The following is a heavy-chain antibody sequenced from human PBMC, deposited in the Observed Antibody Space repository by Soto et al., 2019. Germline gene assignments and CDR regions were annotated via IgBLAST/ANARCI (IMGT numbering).Heavy chain of an antibody. CDR3: ARDFTYCSGGSCYSLPFDY. J-gene: IGHJ4*02. CDR1: GYTFTSYY. Sequence: ASVKVSCKASGYTFTSYYMHWVRQAPGQGLEWMGIINPSGGSTSYAQKFQGRVTMTRDTSTSTVYMELSSLRSEDTAVYYCARDFTYCSGGSCYSLPFDYWGQGTLVTVSS. CDR2: INPSGGST. V-gene: IGHV1-46*01. D-gene: IGHD2-15*01.